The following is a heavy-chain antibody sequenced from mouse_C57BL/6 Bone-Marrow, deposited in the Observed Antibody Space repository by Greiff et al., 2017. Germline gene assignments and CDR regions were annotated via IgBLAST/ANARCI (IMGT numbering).Heavy chain of an antibody. J-gene: IGHJ2*01. CDR1: GYTFTSYW. CDR3: AVGAYYIISYYFDY. CDR2: IDPNSGGT. Sequence: QVQLQQPGAELVKPGASVKLSCKASGYTFTSYWMHWVKQRPGRGLEWIGRIDPNSGGTKYNEKFKGKATLTVDKPSSPAYMQLGSLTSEDTAVYDCAVGAYYIISYYFDYWGQGTTLTVSS. D-gene: IGHD2-12*01. V-gene: IGHV1-72*01.